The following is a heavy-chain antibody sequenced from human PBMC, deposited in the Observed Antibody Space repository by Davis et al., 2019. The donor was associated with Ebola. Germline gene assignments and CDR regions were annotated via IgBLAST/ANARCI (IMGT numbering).Heavy chain of an antibody. CDR3: TTTTVYFDY. D-gene: IGHD4-17*01. Sequence: GESLKISCVASGFTFSNYCMGWVRQASGKGLEWVGRIRSKANSYATAYAASVKGRFTISRDDSKNTAYLQMNSLKTEDTAVYYCTTTTVYFDYWGQGTLVTVSS. J-gene: IGHJ4*02. CDR2: IRSKANSYAT. CDR1: GFTFSNYC. V-gene: IGHV3-73*01.